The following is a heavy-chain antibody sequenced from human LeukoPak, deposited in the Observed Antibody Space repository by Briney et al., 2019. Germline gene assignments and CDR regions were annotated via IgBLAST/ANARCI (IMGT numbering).Heavy chain of an antibody. CDR1: GFTFSSYA. CDR2: ISGSGGST. CDR3: AKGVAGGVIVGAFDI. V-gene: IGHV3-23*01. J-gene: IGHJ3*02. Sequence: GGSLRLSCAASGFTFSSYAMSWVRQAPGKGLEWVSAISGSGGSTYYAGSVKGRFTISRDNSKNTLYLQMNSLRAEDTAVYYCAKGVAGGVIVGAFDIWGQGTMVTVSS. D-gene: IGHD3-16*02.